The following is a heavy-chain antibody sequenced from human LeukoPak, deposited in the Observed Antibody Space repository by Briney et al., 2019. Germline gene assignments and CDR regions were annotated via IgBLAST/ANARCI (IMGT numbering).Heavy chain of an antibody. Sequence: PGGSLRLSCAASGFNVSSNYMSWVRQAPGKGLEWVSVIYSGGSTDYADSVKGRITISRDNSKNTLYLQMNSLRAEDTAVYYCARDLGSYGSVDAFDIWGQGTMVTVSS. D-gene: IGHD5-18*01. CDR2: IYSGGST. CDR1: GFNVSSNY. CDR3: ARDLGSYGSVDAFDI. J-gene: IGHJ3*02. V-gene: IGHV3-53*01.